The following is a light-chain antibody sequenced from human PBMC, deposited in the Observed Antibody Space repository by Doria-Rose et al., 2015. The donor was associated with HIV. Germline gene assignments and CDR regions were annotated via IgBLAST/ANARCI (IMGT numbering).Light chain of an antibody. CDR3: QQYYDTPS. CDR2: WAS. Sequence: DIRVTQSPESLGMSLGERATLNCTSNQSLLYTSKNYLAWYQQKPGQPPKLLIYWASTRQSGVPARFSGSGSGTDFTPTISSLEAEDVAVYYCQQYYDTPSFGPGTTVDIK. J-gene: IGKJ3*01. V-gene: IGKV4-1*01. CDR1: QSLLYTSKNY.